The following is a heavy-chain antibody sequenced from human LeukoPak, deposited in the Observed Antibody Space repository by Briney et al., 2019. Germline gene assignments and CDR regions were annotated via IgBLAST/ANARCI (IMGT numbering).Heavy chain of an antibody. D-gene: IGHD4-17*01. CDR3: ATEGGWGPTDYGDNVY. J-gene: IGHJ4*02. CDR2: ISPYKGNT. CDR1: GYTFTNYG. Sequence: ASVKVSCKASGYTFTNYGITWVRQAPGQGLEWMGWISPYKGNTNYAQKVQGRVTMTTDTSTSTVYMGLRSLRSDDTAVYYCATEGGWGPTDYGDNVYWGQGTLVTVSS. V-gene: IGHV1-18*01.